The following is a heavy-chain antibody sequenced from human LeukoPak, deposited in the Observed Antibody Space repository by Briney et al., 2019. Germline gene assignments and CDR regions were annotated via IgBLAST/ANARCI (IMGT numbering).Heavy chain of an antibody. CDR2: IYTSGST. CDR3: ARGTYYYDSSGYYPYFDY. D-gene: IGHD3-22*01. V-gene: IGHV4-4*07. Sequence: SETLSLTCTVSGGSISRYYWSWIGQPAGKGLEWIGRIYTSGSTNYNPSLKSRVTMSVDTSKNQFSLKLSSVTAADTAVYYCARGTYYYDSSGYYPYFDYWGQGTLVTVSS. CDR1: GGSISRYY. J-gene: IGHJ4*02.